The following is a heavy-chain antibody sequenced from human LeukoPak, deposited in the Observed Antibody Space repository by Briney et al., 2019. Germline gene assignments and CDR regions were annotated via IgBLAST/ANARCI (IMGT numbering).Heavy chain of an antibody. CDR3: ARDGVPAYYYAMDV. J-gene: IGHJ6*02. CDR2: ISSSGDYI. D-gene: IGHD3-16*01. V-gene: IGHV3-21*01. CDR1: GFTFNAYS. Sequence: GGSLRLSCAASGFTFNAYSMNWVRQAPGKGLEWVSSISSSGDYIYYADSLKGRFTISRDNAKNSLFLQMNSLRAEDTAVYYCARDGVPAYYYAMDVWGQGTTVTVSS.